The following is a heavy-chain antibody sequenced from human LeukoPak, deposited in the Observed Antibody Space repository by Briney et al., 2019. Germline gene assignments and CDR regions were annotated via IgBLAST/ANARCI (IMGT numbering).Heavy chain of an antibody. V-gene: IGHV4-59*12. J-gene: IGHJ4*02. D-gene: IGHD5-18*01. Sequence: PSETLSLTCTVSGGSISSYYWSWIRQPPGKGLEWIGYIYYSGSTNCNPSLKSRVTISVDTSKNQFSLKLSSVTAADTAVYYCASTPGDLSYGFQPFDYWGQGTLVTVSS. CDR3: ASTPGDLSYGFQPFDY. CDR2: IYYSGST. CDR1: GGSISSYY.